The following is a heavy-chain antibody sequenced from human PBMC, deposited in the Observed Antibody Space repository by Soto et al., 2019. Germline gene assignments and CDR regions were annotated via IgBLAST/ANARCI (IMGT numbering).Heavy chain of an antibody. D-gene: IGHD3-22*01. Sequence: SVKVSCKASGGTFSSYAISWVRQAPGQGLEWMGGIIPIFGTANYAQKFQGRVTITADKSTSTAYMELSSLRSEDTAVYYCARDSQLKYYDSSGSVYYYYGMDVWGQGTTVTVSS. CDR3: ARDSQLKYYDSSGSVYYYYGMDV. V-gene: IGHV1-69*06. CDR2: IIPIFGTA. J-gene: IGHJ6*02. CDR1: GGTFSSYA.